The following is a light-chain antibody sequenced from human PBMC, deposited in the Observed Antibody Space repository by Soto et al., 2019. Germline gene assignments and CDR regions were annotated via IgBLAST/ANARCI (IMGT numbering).Light chain of an antibody. V-gene: IGKV3-11*01. Sequence: EIVLTQSPATLSLSPGERATLSCRASQSVSSYLAWYQQKPGQAPRLLIFDASNRATGIPARFSGSGSATDFTLTISSLEPEDFAVYYCQHRSIWPVSFGQGTRLEIE. CDR2: DAS. CDR3: QHRSIWPVS. CDR1: QSVSSY. J-gene: IGKJ5*01.